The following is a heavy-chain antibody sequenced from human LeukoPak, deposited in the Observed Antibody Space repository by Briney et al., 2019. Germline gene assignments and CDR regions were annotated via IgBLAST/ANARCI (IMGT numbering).Heavy chain of an antibody. CDR2: ISSSSSYI. CDR3: AKTSQGSSWYGF. J-gene: IGHJ5*01. D-gene: IGHD6-13*01. V-gene: IGHV3-21*01. CDR1: GFTFSSYT. Sequence: GGSLRLSCAASGFTFSSYTMNWVRQAPGKGLEWVSSISSSSSYIYYADSVKDRFTISRDNAKNSLYLQMNSLRAEDTAVYYCAKTSQGSSWYGFWGQGTLVTVSS.